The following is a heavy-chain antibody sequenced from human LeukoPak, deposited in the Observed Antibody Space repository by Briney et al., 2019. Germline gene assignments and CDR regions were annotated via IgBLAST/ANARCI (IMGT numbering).Heavy chain of an antibody. V-gene: IGHV4-59*01. D-gene: IGHD6-6*01. CDR2: VYYSGST. Sequence: SETLSLTCTVSGGSISNDYWSWIRQPPGKGLEWIGYVYYSGSTNYNPSLKSRVTISVDTSKNQFSLKLSSVTAADTAVYYCAILGAARPQIYFDYWGQGTLVTVSS. CDR3: AILGAARPQIYFDY. J-gene: IGHJ4*02. CDR1: GGSISNDY.